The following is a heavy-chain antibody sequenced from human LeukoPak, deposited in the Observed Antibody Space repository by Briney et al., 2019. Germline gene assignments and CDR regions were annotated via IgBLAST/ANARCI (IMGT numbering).Heavy chain of an antibody. J-gene: IGHJ4*02. Sequence: PSETLSLTCAVSGGSISISNSNWWSWVRQPPGKGLEWIGEINHSGSTNYNPSLKSRVTISVDTSKNQFSLKMSSVTAADTAVYYCARADYSETSGLTYWGQGTLVTVSS. CDR1: GGSISISNSNW. V-gene: IGHV4-4*02. CDR2: INHSGST. CDR3: ARADYSETSGLTY. D-gene: IGHD3-22*01.